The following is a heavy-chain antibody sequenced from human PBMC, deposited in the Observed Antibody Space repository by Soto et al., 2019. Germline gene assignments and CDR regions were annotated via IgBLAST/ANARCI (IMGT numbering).Heavy chain of an antibody. D-gene: IGHD1-1*01. Sequence: SGTLSLTCAVSGGSISSGGYSWSWIRQPPGKGLEWIGYIYHSGSTYYNPSLKSRVTISVDRSKNQFSLKLSSVTAADTAVYYSARGGRYSESSMDVWGQGPTVTVSS. CDR2: IYHSGST. V-gene: IGHV4-30-2*01. CDR1: GGSISSGGYS. J-gene: IGHJ6*02. CDR3: ARGGRYSESSMDV.